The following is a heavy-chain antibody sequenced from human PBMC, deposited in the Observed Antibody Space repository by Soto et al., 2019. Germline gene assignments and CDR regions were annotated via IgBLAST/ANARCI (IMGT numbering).Heavy chain of an antibody. J-gene: IGHJ6*02. CDR3: ASCERFPRVGVDYYALDV. Sequence: QVHLVESGGGVVQPGGSLRLSCAASGFTINRNDMYWVRQAPGKGLEWVAVMSFDGNHQHYADSVKGRFTISRDKSKNTPSLEMNSLRREDTAVYYCASCERFPRVGVDYYALDVWGQGTTVIVSS. CDR2: MSFDGNHQ. CDR1: GFTINRND. D-gene: IGHD3-3*01. V-gene: IGHV3-30*03.